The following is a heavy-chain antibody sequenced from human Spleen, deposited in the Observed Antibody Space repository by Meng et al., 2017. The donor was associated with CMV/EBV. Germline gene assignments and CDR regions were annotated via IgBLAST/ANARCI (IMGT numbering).Heavy chain of an antibody. J-gene: IGHJ6*02. V-gene: IGHV1-18*01. CDR3: ARSIAAQNYYYYYGMDV. Sequence: ASVKVSCKASGYKFTSYGVTWVRQAPGQGLEWMGWISGYNANTNYAQKFQDRVTMTTDTSTSTDYMELRSLRSEDTAVYYCARSIAAQNYYYYYGMDVWGQGTTVTVSS. D-gene: IGHD6-6*01. CDR2: ISGYNANT. CDR1: GYKFTSYG.